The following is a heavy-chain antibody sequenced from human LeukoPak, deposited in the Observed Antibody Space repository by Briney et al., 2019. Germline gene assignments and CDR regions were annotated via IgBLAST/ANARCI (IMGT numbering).Heavy chain of an antibody. D-gene: IGHD4-17*01. CDR2: IYYSGST. V-gene: IGHV4-39*07. CDR3: ARNGYYSVDH. Sequence: SETLSLTCTVSGGSISSSSYYWGWIRQPPGKGLEWIGSIYYSGSTYYNPSLKSRVTISVDTSKNQFSLKLSSVTAADTAVYYCARNGYYSVDHWGQGTLVTVSS. J-gene: IGHJ4*02. CDR1: GGSISSSSYY.